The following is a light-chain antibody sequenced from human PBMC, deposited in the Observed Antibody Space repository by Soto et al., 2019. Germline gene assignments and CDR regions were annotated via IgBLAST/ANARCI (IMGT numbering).Light chain of an antibody. CDR2: DNN. J-gene: IGLJ2*01. Sequence: QSVLTQPPSASGTPGQRVTISCSGSSSNVGSHTVNWYQQVPGTAPKLLIYDNNRRPSGVPDRFSGSKSATSAALAISGRQSDDEADYDCAAWEDSRNGVCGGGTKLTVL. CDR3: AAWEDSRNGV. CDR1: SSNVGSHT. V-gene: IGLV1-44*01.